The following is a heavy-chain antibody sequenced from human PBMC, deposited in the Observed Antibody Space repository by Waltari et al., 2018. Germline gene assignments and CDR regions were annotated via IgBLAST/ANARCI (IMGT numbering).Heavy chain of an antibody. CDR3: ARGKTIAVAATP. V-gene: IGHV4-38-2*01. J-gene: IGHJ5*02. CDR1: GYSISSGSY. D-gene: IGHD6-19*01. Sequence: QVQLQESGPGLVKPSETLSLTCAVSGYSISSGSYWGWTRQPPGKGLEWIGSMYHSGSPYYNPSLKSRVTISLDTSKNQFSLNLNSVTAADTAVYYCARGKTIAVAATPWGQGTLVTVSS. CDR2: MYHSGSP.